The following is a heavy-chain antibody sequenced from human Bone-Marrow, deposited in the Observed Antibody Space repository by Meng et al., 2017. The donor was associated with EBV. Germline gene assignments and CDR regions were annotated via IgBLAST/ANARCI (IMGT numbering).Heavy chain of an antibody. J-gene: IGHJ4*02. CDR1: GYTFTSYG. CDR3: ARENGKYCSSTSCLPDY. CDR2: ISAYNGDT. V-gene: IGHV1-18*01. D-gene: IGHD2-2*01. Sequence: QVQCGQSGVEVKKPGASVKVSCKASGYTFTSYGISWVRQAPGQGLEWMGWISAYNGDTNYARKLQGRVTMTTDTSTSTAYMELRSLRSDDTAVYYCARENGKYCSSTSCLPDYWGQGTLVTVSS.